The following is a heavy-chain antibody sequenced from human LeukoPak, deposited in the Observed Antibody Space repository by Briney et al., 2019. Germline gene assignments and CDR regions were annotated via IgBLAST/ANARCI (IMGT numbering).Heavy chain of an antibody. CDR3: ARHFPDYCSGGSCYGFDS. D-gene: IGHD2-15*01. J-gene: IGHJ4*02. CDR1: GYSFTSYW. CDR2: IFPGDSET. V-gene: IGHV5-51*01. Sequence: GESPKISCKGSGYSFTSYWIAWVRQMPGKGLEWMGIIFPGDSETRYSPSFQGQVSISVDKSISTAYLQWSSLKASDTAMYYCARHFPDYCSGGSCYGFDSWGQGTLVTVSS.